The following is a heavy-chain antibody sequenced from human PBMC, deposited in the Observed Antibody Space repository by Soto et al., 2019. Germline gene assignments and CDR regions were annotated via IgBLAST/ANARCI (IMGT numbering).Heavy chain of an antibody. CDR3: AASIFYYGMDV. J-gene: IGHJ6*02. CDR1: GYAFTNYW. Sequence: GESLKISCKGSGYAFTNYWIGWVRQMPGKGPEWMGIIYPGDSDTKYNPSFQGQVTISADKSITTTYLQWSSLKASDTAIYYCAASIFYYGMDVWGQGTTVTVSS. V-gene: IGHV5-51*01. CDR2: IYPGDSDT.